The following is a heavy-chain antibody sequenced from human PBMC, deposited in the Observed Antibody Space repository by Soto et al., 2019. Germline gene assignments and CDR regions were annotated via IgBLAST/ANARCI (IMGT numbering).Heavy chain of an antibody. CDR2: IIPIFGTA. Sequence: SVKVSCKASGGTFSSYAISWVRQAPGQGLEWMGGIIPIFGTANYAQKFQGRVTITADESTSTAYMELSSLRSEDTAVYYCARDRFYCGGDCYGTYYYYGMDVWGQGTTVTVPS. J-gene: IGHJ6*02. CDR1: GGTFSSYA. D-gene: IGHD2-21*02. V-gene: IGHV1-69*13. CDR3: ARDRFYCGGDCYGTYYYYGMDV.